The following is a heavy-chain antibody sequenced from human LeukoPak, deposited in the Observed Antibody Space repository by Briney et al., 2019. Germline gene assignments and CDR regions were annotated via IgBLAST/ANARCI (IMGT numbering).Heavy chain of an antibody. V-gene: IGHV3-74*01. CDR2: INNDGNQ. CDR1: GFTFSIYW. Sequence: GGSLTLSCAASGFTFSIYWMLWVRQAPGEGLVWVSRINNDGNQIYADSVKGRFTISRDNAKNTLYLQMNSLRAEDTAVYYCARGGPGGSYFDYWGQGALVTVSS. D-gene: IGHD1-26*01. J-gene: IGHJ4*02. CDR3: ARGGPGGSYFDY.